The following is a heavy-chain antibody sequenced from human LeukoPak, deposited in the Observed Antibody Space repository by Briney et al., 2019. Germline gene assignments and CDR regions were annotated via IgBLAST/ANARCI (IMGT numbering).Heavy chain of an antibody. CDR2: VNHNGYT. CDR1: GTSFTSYY. Sequence: PSETLSLTCGVSGTSFTSYYWSWIRQPPGKGLEWIGEVNHNGYTNMNPSLKSRGTISVDTSKNQFSLMMTSVTAADTAVYFCARMTTGHDYWGQGTLVTVSS. J-gene: IGHJ4*02. V-gene: IGHV4-34*04. D-gene: IGHD4-17*01. CDR3: ARMTTGHDY.